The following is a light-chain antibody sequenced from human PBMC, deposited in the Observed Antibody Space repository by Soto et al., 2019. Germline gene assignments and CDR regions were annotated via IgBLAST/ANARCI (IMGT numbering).Light chain of an antibody. CDR3: QQYGSSPLWT. Sequence: EIVLTQSPGTLSLSPGERATLSCRASQSVSNSYLAWYQQKPGQAPRLLIFGASSRAIGIPDRFSGSGSGTDFTLTISRLEPEDFAVYYCQQYGSSPLWTFGQGTKVEIK. J-gene: IGKJ1*01. CDR2: GAS. CDR1: QSVSNSY. V-gene: IGKV3-20*01.